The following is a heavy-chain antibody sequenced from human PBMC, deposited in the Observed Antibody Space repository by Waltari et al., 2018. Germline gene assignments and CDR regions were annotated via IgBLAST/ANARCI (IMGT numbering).Heavy chain of an antibody. Sequence: EVQLVESGGGLVQPGGSLRLSCAASGFTFSSYWMSWVRQAPGKGLEWVTNRKKDGSEKYDVDSVKGRFTISRDNAKNSLYLQMNSLRAEDTAVYYCARLGSSRGGAHWGQGTLVTVSS. J-gene: IGHJ4*02. V-gene: IGHV3-7*01. CDR1: GFTFSSYW. CDR3: ARLGSSRGGAH. D-gene: IGHD6-13*01. CDR2: RKKDGSEK.